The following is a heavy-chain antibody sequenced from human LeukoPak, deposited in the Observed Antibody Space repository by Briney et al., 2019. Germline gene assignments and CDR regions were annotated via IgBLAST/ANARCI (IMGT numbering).Heavy chain of an antibody. Sequence: PVGSLRLSCAAPGFTFSSYSMNWVRQAPGKGLEWVSSISSSSSYIYYADSVKGRFTISRDNAKNSLYLQMNSLRAEDTAVYYCAREPYDSSGLDYWGQGTLVTVSS. CDR3: AREPYDSSGLDY. CDR1: GFTFSSYS. V-gene: IGHV3-21*01. CDR2: ISSSSSYI. J-gene: IGHJ4*02. D-gene: IGHD3-22*01.